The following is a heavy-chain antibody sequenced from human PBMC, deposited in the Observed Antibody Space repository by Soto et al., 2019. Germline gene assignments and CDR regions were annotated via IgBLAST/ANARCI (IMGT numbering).Heavy chain of an antibody. CDR3: AKDQMSNSATYYFDY. Sequence: GGSLRLSCAASGFTFSSYAMSWVRQAPGKGLEWVSAISGSGGSTYYADSVKGRFTISRDNSKNTLYLQMNSLRAEDTAVYYCAKDQMSNSATYYFDYWGQGTLVTVSS. J-gene: IGHJ4*02. V-gene: IGHV3-23*01. D-gene: IGHD1-26*01. CDR1: GFTFSSYA. CDR2: ISGSGGST.